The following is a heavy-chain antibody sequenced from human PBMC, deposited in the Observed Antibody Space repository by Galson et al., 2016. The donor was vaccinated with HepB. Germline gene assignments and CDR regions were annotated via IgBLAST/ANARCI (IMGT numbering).Heavy chain of an antibody. J-gene: IGHJ4*02. D-gene: IGHD3-10*01. CDR3: ARTTYYGSGSYFGY. CDR2: IYYSGST. V-gene: IGHV4-39*01. CDR1: GDSISSSRYY. Sequence: SETLSLTCTVSGDSISSSRYYWGWIRQPPGKGLEWIGSIYYSGSTSYNPSLKSRVTISVDTSKNQVSLKLSSVTAADTAVYYCARTTYYGSGSYFGYWGQGILVTVSS.